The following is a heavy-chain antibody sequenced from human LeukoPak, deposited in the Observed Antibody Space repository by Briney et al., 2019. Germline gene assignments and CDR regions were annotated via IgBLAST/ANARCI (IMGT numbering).Heavy chain of an antibody. CDR1: GFTFSDYG. D-gene: IGHD2-2*03. Sequence: PGGSLRLSCAAPGFTFSDYGIHWVRQAPGKGLEWVAVLSPHGNYEYYADSVQGRFTISRDDSKNTVYVQMNSLRDEDTAVYYCARDWIDRSLDYWGQGTLVTVSS. CDR3: ARDWIDRSLDY. J-gene: IGHJ4*02. CDR2: LSPHGNYE. V-gene: IGHV3-33*01.